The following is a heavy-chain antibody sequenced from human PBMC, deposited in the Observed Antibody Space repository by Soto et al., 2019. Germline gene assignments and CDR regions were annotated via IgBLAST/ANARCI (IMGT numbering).Heavy chain of an antibody. D-gene: IGHD6-19*01. CDR1: GLSLSTSGVG. J-gene: IGHJ4*02. V-gene: IGHV2-5*02. Sequence: QITLKESGPPLVKPTQTLTLTCAVSGLSLSTSGVGIGWIRQPPGKALECLAYIYWDDDKGYRPSLKSRLTKPRDTPKTQVVLIMTNMDPTDTATYYWAHRLTSSWGNGWYTWGQGTLVTVSS. CDR2: IYWDDDK. CDR3: AHRLTSSWGNGWYT.